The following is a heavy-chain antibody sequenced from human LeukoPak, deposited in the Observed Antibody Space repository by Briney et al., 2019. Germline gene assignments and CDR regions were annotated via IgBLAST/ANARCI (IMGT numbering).Heavy chain of an antibody. CDR1: GFTFSNYA. CDR2: ISGSGGST. D-gene: IGHD6-19*01. Sequence: PGGSLRLSCAASGFTFSNYAMNWVRQAPGKGLEWVSVISGSGGSTYSAESVKGRFTISRDNSKNTLYLQMNSLRVEDTAVYYCAKGPRASGWTYFDYWGQGTLVTVSS. CDR3: AKGPRASGWTYFDY. V-gene: IGHV3-23*01. J-gene: IGHJ4*02.